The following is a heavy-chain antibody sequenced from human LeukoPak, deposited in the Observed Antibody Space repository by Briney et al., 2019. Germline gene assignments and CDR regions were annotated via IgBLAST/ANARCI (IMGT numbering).Heavy chain of an antibody. CDR3: AKDADISVQLVVITSFDS. Sequence: PGGTLRLSCAASRFTFSRYGMNWVRQTPGKGLEWVSAISGSGDRTYHADSVRGRFTISRDNSKNMLYLQMNSLRAEDTALYYCAKDADISVQLVVITSFDSWGQGTLVTVSS. J-gene: IGHJ4*02. V-gene: IGHV3-23*01. CDR1: RFTFSRYG. D-gene: IGHD3-22*01. CDR2: ISGSGDRT.